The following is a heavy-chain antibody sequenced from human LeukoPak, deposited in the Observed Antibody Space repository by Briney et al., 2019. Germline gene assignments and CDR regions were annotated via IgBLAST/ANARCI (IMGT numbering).Heavy chain of an antibody. V-gene: IGHV3-33*01. Sequence: PGGSLRLSCAGSGFTFGGYGMHWFRQTPGKGLEGVAVIAYDGSRAFYADSVKGGFTISRDNSKNTMSVQMDDLRAEDTAVYYCTRYNNDHFDYWGQGTLVTVSS. D-gene: IGHD1-14*01. CDR1: GFTFGGYG. J-gene: IGHJ4*02. CDR3: TRYNNDHFDY. CDR2: IAYDGSRA.